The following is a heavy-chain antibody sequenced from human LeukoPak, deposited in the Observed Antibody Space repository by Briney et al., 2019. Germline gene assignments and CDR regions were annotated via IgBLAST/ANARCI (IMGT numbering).Heavy chain of an antibody. CDR1: GFTFSSYS. Sequence: GGSLRLSCAASGFTFSSYSMNWVRQAPGKGLEWVSSISSSSSYIYYADSVKGRFTISRDNAKNSLYLQMNSLRAEDTAVHYCARAGFGEFLYYYYGMDVWGQGTTVTVSS. J-gene: IGHJ6*02. V-gene: IGHV3-21*01. CDR2: ISSSSSYI. CDR3: ARAGFGEFLYYYYGMDV. D-gene: IGHD3-10*01.